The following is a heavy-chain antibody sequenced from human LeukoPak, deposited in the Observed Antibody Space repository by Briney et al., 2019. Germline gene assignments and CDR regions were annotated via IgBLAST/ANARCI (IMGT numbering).Heavy chain of an antibody. J-gene: IGHJ4*02. CDR1: GGTFSSYA. V-gene: IGHV1-69*06. D-gene: IGHD6-6*01. CDR3: ARAYSSSRPFDY. Sequence: GASVKVSCKASGGTFSSYAISWVRQAPGQGLEWMGGIIPIFGTANYAQKFQGRVTITADKSTSTAYMELSSLRSEDTAVYYCARAYSSSRPFDYWGQGTLVTVSS. CDR2: IIPIFGTA.